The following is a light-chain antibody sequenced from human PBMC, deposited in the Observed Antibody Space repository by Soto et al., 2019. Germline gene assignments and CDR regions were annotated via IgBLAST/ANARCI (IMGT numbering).Light chain of an antibody. CDR1: QSVSSK. CDR2: GAS. Sequence: IVITQSPATLSVSPVERATLSCRASQSVSSKLAWFQQKPGQAPRLLIYGASSRATGIPDRFSGSGSGTDFTLTISRLEPEDSAVYYCQQYNSWLWTFGQGTKVDIK. V-gene: IGKV3D-15*01. J-gene: IGKJ1*01. CDR3: QQYNSWLWT.